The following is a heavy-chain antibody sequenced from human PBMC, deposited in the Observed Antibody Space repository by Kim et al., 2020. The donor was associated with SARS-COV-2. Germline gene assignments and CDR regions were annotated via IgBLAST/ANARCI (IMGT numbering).Heavy chain of an antibody. Sequence: GGSLRLSCAASGFTFSSYQMNWVRQAPGKGLEWVSYISRSDNTIYYADSVKGRFTVSRDNAQNSLYLHMYSLRAEDTAVYYCSRSGSTGTGRDVWGQGTTVSVSS. CDR3: SRSGSTGTGRDV. J-gene: IGHJ6*02. V-gene: IGHV3-48*03. D-gene: IGHD3-10*01. CDR1: GFTFSSYQ. CDR2: ISRSDNTI.